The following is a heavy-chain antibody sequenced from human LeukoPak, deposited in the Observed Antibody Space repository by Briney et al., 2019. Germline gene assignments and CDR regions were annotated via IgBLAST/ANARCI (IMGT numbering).Heavy chain of an antibody. J-gene: IGHJ4*02. D-gene: IGHD2-21*02. Sequence: ASVKVSCTASGYTFTIYDINWVRQATGQGLEWMGWMNPNSGNTGYAQKFQGRVTMTRNTSISTAYMELSSLRSEDTAVYYCARGRHIVVVTAIRSVYYFDYWGQGTLVTVSS. CDR3: ARGRHIVVVTAIRSVYYFDY. CDR1: GYTFTIYD. V-gene: IGHV1-8*01. CDR2: MNPNSGNT.